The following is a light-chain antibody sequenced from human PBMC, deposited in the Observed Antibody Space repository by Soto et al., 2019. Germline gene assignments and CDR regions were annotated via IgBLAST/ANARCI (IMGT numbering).Light chain of an antibody. V-gene: IGKV3D-15*01. CDR2: GAS. Sequence: EIVMTQYPGTLSVSTGEGATLSCRASQSVDSTLAWYQQKPGQAPTLLIYGASTRTTGIADRFSGSGSGTDCILTISRLKSEDLAVYSCQQSGSSPLTFGGGTKVEIK. CDR1: QSVDST. CDR3: QQSGSSPLT. J-gene: IGKJ4*01.